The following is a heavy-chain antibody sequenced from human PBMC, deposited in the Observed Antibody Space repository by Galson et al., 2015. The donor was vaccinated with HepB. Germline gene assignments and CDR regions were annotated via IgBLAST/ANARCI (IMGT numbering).Heavy chain of an antibody. Sequence: SVTVSCKASGSTFSRYGFSWVRQAPRQGLEWMGWISTYNGEIRYAQKFQGRITMTTDASTNTAYLELRTLRLDDTAVYFRARDRTVTTERDYYFYYPMDVWGQGTTVTVS. V-gene: IGHV1-18*04. CDR2: ISTYNGEI. D-gene: IGHD4-17*01. J-gene: IGHJ6*02. CDR3: ARDRTVTTERDYYFYYPMDV. CDR1: GSTFSRYG.